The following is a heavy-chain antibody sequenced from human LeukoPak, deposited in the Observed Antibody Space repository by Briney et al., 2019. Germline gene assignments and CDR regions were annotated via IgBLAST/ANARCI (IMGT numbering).Heavy chain of an antibody. CDR1: GYTFSNYG. V-gene: IGHV1-18*01. Sequence: ASVKVSCKASGYTFSNYGISWVRLAPGQGLEWVGWISTYNGYTNSAQKFQVRVTMTTDTSTSTAYMELKSLRSDDTAVYYCARAGGKDCIRTNCYPDYWGQGTLVTVSS. D-gene: IGHD2-2*01. CDR2: ISTYNGYT. J-gene: IGHJ4*02. CDR3: ARAGGKDCIRTNCYPDY.